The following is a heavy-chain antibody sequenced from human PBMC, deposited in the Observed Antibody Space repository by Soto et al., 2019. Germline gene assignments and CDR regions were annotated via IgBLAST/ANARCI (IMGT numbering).Heavy chain of an antibody. D-gene: IGHD3-9*01. CDR3: ARESHDILTGPPWVWYFDL. CDR1: GGSFSGYY. V-gene: IGHV4-34*01. CDR2: INDRGSI. J-gene: IGHJ2*01. Sequence: QVQLQQWGAGPLRPLETLSLTCGVSGGSFSGYYWAWIRPSPGKGLEWVGAINDRGSINYNPSLKSRVSISVDTSKNHYSLNLRSVTAADTAVYYCARESHDILTGPPWVWYFDLWGRGTLVTVSS.